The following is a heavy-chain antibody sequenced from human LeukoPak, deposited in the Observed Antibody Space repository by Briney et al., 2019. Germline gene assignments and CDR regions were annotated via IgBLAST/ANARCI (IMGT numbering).Heavy chain of an antibody. V-gene: IGHV1-69*13. J-gene: IGHJ5*02. Sequence: ASVKVSCKASGGTFSSYAISWVRQAPGQGLEWMGGIIPIFGTANYAQKFQGRVTITADESTSTAYMELSSLRSEDTAVYYCARGGLAYYGSSGYYSPWGQGTLVTVSS. CDR3: ARGGLAYYGSSGYYSP. D-gene: IGHD3-22*01. CDR1: GGTFSSYA. CDR2: IIPIFGTA.